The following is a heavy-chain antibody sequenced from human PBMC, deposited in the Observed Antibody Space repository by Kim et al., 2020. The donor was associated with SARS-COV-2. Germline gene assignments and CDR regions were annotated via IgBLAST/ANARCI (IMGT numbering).Heavy chain of an antibody. J-gene: IGHJ4*02. CDR1: GYTFTSYY. CDR2: INPSGGST. D-gene: IGHD5-18*01. Sequence: ASVKVSCKASGYTFTSYYMHWVRQAPGQGLEWMGIINPSGGSTSYAQKFQGRVTMTRDTSTSTVYMELSSLRSEDTAVYYCARRGYSYGPTHYFDYWGQGTLVTVSS. V-gene: IGHV1-46*01. CDR3: ARRGYSYGPTHYFDY.